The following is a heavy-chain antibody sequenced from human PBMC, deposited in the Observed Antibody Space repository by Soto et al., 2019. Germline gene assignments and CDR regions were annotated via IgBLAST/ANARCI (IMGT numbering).Heavy chain of an antibody. Sequence: ASVKVSCKASGYTFTGYYMHWVRQAPGQGLEWMGWINPNSGGTNYAQKFQGRVTMTRDTSISTAYMELSRLRSDDTAVYYCARGVYIVVVPAAIRDVWGQGTTVTVSS. CDR2: INPNSGGT. CDR3: ARGVYIVVVPAAIRDV. D-gene: IGHD2-2*02. V-gene: IGHV1-2*02. CDR1: GYTFTGYY. J-gene: IGHJ6*02.